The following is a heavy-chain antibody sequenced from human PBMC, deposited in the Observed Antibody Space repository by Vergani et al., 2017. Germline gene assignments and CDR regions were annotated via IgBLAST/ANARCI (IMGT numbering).Heavy chain of an antibody. Sequence: QVQLVQSGAEVKKPGSSVKVSCKASGGTFSSYAISWVRQAPGQGLEWMGGIIPIFGTANYAQKFQGRVTITADESTSTAYMELSSLRSEDTAVYYCARALRGRMVRGVTPLPDYWGQGTLVTVSS. V-gene: IGHV1-69*12. CDR2: IIPIFGTA. J-gene: IGHJ4*02. D-gene: IGHD3-10*01. CDR1: GGTFSSYA. CDR3: ARALRGRMVRGVTPLPDY.